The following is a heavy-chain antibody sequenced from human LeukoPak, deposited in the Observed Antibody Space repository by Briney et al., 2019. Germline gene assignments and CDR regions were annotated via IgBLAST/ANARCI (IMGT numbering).Heavy chain of an antibody. CDR1: GGTFISYA. CDR2: IIPIFGTA. J-gene: IGHJ4*02. CDR3: ALHHEDYYDSSGYYWPFDY. D-gene: IGHD3-22*01. V-gene: IGHV1-69*13. Sequence: ASVKVSCKASGGTFISYAISWVRQAPGQGLEWMGGIIPIFGTANYAQKFQGRVTITADESTSTAYMELSSLRSEDTAVYYCALHHEDYYDSSGYYWPFDYWGQGTLVTVSS.